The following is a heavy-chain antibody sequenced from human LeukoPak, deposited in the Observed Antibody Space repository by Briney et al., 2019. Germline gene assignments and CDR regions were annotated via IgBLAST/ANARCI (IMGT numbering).Heavy chain of an antibody. CDR1: GYTFTNYA. V-gene: IGHV1-18*01. J-gene: IGHJ4*02. Sequence: ASVKVSCTASGYTFTNYAISWVRQAPGQGLEWMGWINIYNGNTNYAQKLQGRLTMTTDTSTSTAYMELGSLRSDDTAFYYCARTSAYGSSWHSYWGQGTLVTVSS. D-gene: IGHD6-13*01. CDR3: ARTSAYGSSWHSY. CDR2: INIYNGNT.